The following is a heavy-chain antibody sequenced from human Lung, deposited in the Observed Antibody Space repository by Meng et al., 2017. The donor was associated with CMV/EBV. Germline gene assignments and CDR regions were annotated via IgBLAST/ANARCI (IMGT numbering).Heavy chain of an antibody. J-gene: IGHJ5*02. CDR3: ARGYYSDSSGHYYANPHWFDP. V-gene: IGHV4-39*07. D-gene: IGHD3-22*01. Sequence: SXTXSLXXSVSGGSISSNSYYWGWLRQPPGKGLEWIGSMYYSGSTYYNPSLKSRVTISVDTSKKQISLKLSSVTAADTAVYYCARGYYSDSSGHYYANPHWFDPWSRXTLVTV. CDR1: GGSISSNSYY. CDR2: MYYSGST.